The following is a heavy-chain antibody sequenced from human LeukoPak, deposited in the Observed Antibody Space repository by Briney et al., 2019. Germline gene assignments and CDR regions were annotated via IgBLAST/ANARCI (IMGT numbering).Heavy chain of an antibody. CDR2: ISYDGGNK. J-gene: IGHJ4*02. CDR1: GFTFSRSA. CDR3: AKDFYWAFDY. Sequence: PGRSLRPSCAASGFTFSRSAMHWVRQAPGKGLEWVAIISYDGGNKYYADSVKGRFTISRDISKNTVYLQMNSLRVEDTAVYYCAKDFYWAFDYWGQGTLVTVSS. V-gene: IGHV3-30*04. D-gene: IGHD2-8*02.